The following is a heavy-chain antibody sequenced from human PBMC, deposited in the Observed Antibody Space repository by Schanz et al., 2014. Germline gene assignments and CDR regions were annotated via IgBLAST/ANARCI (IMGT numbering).Heavy chain of an antibody. CDR1: GYTFNNHG. CDR2: ISVYHGHT. CDR3: ARETTIITGGAFDV. D-gene: IGHD3-9*01. Sequence: QVQLVQSGGEVKKPGASATVSCKASGYTFNNHGISWVRQAPGQGLEWMGWISVYHGHTNYAEKVHGRVTMTTDTSTSPPYMELRSLISDDSSMYYCARETTIITGGAFDVWGQGTMVTVSS. V-gene: IGHV1-18*01. J-gene: IGHJ3*01.